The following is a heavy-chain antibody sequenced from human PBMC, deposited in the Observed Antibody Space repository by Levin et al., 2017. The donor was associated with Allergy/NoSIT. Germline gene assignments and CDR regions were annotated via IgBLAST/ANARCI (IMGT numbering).Heavy chain of an antibody. CDR3: TTGSGGGYYY. CDR1: GFTFSDAW. Sequence: GGSLRLSCAASGFTFSDAWMNWARQTPGKGLEWVGRIKSKIDGETTDYAAPVKGRFSLSRDDSKHTLYLQMNSLKTEDTAVYWCTTGSGGGYYYWGQGALVTVSS. V-gene: IGHV3-15*01. D-gene: IGHD2-15*01. CDR2: IKSKIDGETT. J-gene: IGHJ4*02.